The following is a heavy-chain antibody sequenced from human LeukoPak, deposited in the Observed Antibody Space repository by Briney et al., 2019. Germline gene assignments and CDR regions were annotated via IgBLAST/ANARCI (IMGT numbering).Heavy chain of an antibody. Sequence: GASVKVSCKASGYTFTSYAMHWVRQAPGQRLEWMGWINAGNGNTKYSQKFQGRVTITRDTSASTAYMELSSLRSEDTAVYYCARTQYYWNDPDNYFDYWGQGTLVTVSS. CDR2: INAGNGNT. CDR3: ARTQYYWNDPDNYFDY. CDR1: GYTFTSYA. V-gene: IGHV1-3*01. J-gene: IGHJ4*02. D-gene: IGHD1-20*01.